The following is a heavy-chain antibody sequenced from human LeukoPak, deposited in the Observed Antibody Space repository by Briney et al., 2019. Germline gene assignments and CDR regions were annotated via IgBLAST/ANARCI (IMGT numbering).Heavy chain of an antibody. J-gene: IGHJ4*02. V-gene: IGHV3-43*01. Sequence: GGSLRLSCAASGFTCEDYSLHWVRQAQGKGLEWVSLISWNGGVTKYTGSVKGRFTISRDNSKHSLYLQMNSLKAEDTALYYCAKPDDSSGFRLDNWGQGTLVTVSS. CDR2: ISWNGGVT. D-gene: IGHD3-22*01. CDR3: AKPDDSSGFRLDN. CDR1: GFTCEDYS.